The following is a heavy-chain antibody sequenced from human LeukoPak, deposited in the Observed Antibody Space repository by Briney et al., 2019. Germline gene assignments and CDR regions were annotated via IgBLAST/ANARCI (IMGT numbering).Heavy chain of an antibody. Sequence: QPGGSLRLSCAASGFTFSSYARSWVRQAPGKGLEWVSAISGSGGSTYYADSVKGRFTISRDNSKNTLYLQMNSLRAEDTAIYYCAKESTYVDSPPFDYWGQGTLVTVSS. CDR2: ISGSGGST. CDR1: GFTFSSYA. CDR3: AKESTYVDSPPFDY. D-gene: IGHD4-17*01. V-gene: IGHV3-23*01. J-gene: IGHJ4*02.